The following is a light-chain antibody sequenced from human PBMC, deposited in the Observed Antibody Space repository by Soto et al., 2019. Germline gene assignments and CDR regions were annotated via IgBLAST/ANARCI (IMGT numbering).Light chain of an antibody. CDR1: QDVSRY. CDR3: QQLNSYVFV. Sequence: DIQLTQSPSFLSASVGDRVTITCRASQDVSRYLAWYQQKPGKAPNLLIYAASTLRSGVPSRFSGRGSETEFPLTISSLQPEDFATEHRQQLNSYVFVFGPGTKVDIK. CDR2: AAS. V-gene: IGKV1-9*01. J-gene: IGKJ3*01.